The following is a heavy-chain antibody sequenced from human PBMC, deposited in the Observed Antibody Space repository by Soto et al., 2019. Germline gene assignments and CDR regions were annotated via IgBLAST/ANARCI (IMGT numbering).Heavy chain of an antibody. D-gene: IGHD5-12*01. CDR3: ASGLVATTRGWGNDAFDI. Sequence: ESLSLTCSVSGYSISSGYYWCWIRQPPGKGLEWVVSIYYSGSTYYNPSLKIRVTISVDTSKNQFSLKLSSVTAADTAVYYCASGLVATTRGWGNDAFDIWGQGTMVTV. CDR1: GYSISSGYY. J-gene: IGHJ3*02. CDR2: IYYSGST. V-gene: IGHV4-38-2*01.